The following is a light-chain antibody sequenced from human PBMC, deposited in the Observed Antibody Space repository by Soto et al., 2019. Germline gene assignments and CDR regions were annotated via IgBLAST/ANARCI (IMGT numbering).Light chain of an antibody. Sequence: DIQMNQSPSTLSASVGDRVTITCRASQSISSWLAWYQQKPGKAPKLLIYDASSLESGVPSRFSGSGSGTEFTLTISSLQPDDFATYYCQQYNSYSPTFGQGPKVEIK. V-gene: IGKV1-5*01. CDR3: QQYNSYSPT. CDR2: DAS. J-gene: IGKJ1*01. CDR1: QSISSW.